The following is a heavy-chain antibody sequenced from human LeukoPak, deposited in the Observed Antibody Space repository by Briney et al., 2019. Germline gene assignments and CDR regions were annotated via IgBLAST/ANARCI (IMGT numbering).Heavy chain of an antibody. CDR1: GFTFSSYW. Sequence: AGGSLRLSCAASGFTFSSYWMHWVRQAPGKGLVWVSRINSDGSTTSYADSVKGRFSISRDNAKNTLYLQMNSLRAEDTAVYSCARDRGSYGMDVWGQGTTVTVSS. D-gene: IGHD5-12*01. CDR2: INSDGSTT. V-gene: IGHV3-74*01. J-gene: IGHJ6*02. CDR3: ARDRGSYGMDV.